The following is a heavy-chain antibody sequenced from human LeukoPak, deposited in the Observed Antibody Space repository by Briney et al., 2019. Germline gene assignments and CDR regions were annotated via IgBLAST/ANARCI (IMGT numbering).Heavy chain of an antibody. V-gene: IGHV3-23*01. Sequence: GGSLRLSCAASGFTFSSYNMNWVRQAPGKGLEWVSAISGSGGSTYYADSVKGRFTISRDNSKNTLYLQMNSLRAEDTAVYYCAKDPGRGESSSLYYFDYWGQGTLVTVSS. CDR3: AKDPGRGESSSLYYFDY. D-gene: IGHD6-13*01. CDR1: GFTFSSYN. J-gene: IGHJ4*02. CDR2: ISGSGGST.